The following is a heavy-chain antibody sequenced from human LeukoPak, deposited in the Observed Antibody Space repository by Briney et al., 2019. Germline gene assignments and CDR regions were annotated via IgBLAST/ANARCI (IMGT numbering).Heavy chain of an antibody. CDR2: ISSSSSTI. CDR3: ATSDPSTVTTNYYYYGMDV. V-gene: IGHV3-48*01. CDR1: GFTFSSYS. D-gene: IGHD4-17*01. Sequence: GGSLRLSCAASGFTFSSYSMNWVRQAPGKGLEWVSYISSSSSTIYYADSVKGRFTISRDNAKNSLYRQMNSLRAEDTAVYYCATSDPSTVTTNYYYYGMDVWGQGTTVTVSS. J-gene: IGHJ6*02.